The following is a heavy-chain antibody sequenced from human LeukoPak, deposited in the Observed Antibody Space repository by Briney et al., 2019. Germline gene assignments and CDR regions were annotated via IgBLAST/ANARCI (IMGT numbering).Heavy chain of an antibody. V-gene: IGHV3-48*03. CDR3: ARDKVNWNWNYGMDV. D-gene: IGHD1-1*01. Sequence: GGSLRLSCAASGFTFSDYEMNWVRQAPGKGLEWVSYISSGGITIYYADSVKGRFTISRDNAKNSLYLQMNSLRAEDTAVYYCARDKVNWNWNYGMDVWGQGTTVIVSS. J-gene: IGHJ6*02. CDR2: ISSGGITI. CDR1: GFTFSDYE.